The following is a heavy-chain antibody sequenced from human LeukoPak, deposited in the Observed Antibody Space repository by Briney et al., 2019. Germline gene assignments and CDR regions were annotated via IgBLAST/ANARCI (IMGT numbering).Heavy chain of an antibody. CDR1: GGSISSHY. V-gene: IGHV4-59*11. J-gene: IGHJ3*02. CDR3: ARIPPRRTKGKGGAFDI. Sequence: PSETLSLTCTVPGGSISSHYWSWIRQPPGKGLEWIGYIYYSGSTNYNPSLKSRVTISVDTSKNQFSLKLSSVTAADTALYYCARIPPRRTKGKGGAFDIWGQGTLVSVHS. D-gene: IGHD1/OR15-1a*01. CDR2: IYYSGST.